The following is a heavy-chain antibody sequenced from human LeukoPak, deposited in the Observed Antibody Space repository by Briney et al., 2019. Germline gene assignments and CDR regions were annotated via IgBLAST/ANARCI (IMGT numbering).Heavy chain of an antibody. J-gene: IGHJ4*02. V-gene: IGHV6-1*01. CDR2: TYYRSKWYN. CDR1: GDSLSSNSAA. D-gene: IGHD4-17*01. Sequence: SQTLSLTCAISGDSLSSNSAAWNWIRQSPSRGLEWLGRTYYRSKWYNDYAVSVKSRITINPDTSKNQFSLQLNSVTPEDTAVYYCARETWDGDYDLEPTFDYWGQGTLVTVSS. CDR3: ARETWDGDYDLEPTFDY.